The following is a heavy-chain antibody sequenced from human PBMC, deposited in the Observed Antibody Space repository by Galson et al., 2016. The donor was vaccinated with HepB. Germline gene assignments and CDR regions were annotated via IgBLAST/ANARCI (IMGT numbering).Heavy chain of an antibody. Sequence: SLRLSCAASGFTFSRYGIHWVRQAQGKGLEWVAVISYDGSYKFYADSVRGRFTISRDNSEDTVYLQMNSLKTEDTAVYYCARVTFSDTNAYTDDCWGQGTLVTVSS. CDR1: GFTFSRYG. J-gene: IGHJ4*02. CDR3: ARVTFSDTNAYTDDC. V-gene: IGHV3-30*03. D-gene: IGHD3-16*01. CDR2: ISYDGSYK.